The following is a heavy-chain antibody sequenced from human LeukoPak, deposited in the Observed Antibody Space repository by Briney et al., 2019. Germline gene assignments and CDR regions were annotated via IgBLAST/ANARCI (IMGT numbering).Heavy chain of an antibody. J-gene: IGHJ4*02. CDR1: GYTFSTYF. CDR3: ARDDSVVYYFDY. D-gene: IGHD2-15*01. Sequence: ASVKVSCKASGYTFSTYFLHLVRQAPGQGLEWMGIIDPSNDVTTYAQKFQGRITMTRDTSTSTVYMELGSLTSEDTAVYYCARDDSVVYYFDYWGQGTLVTVSS. CDR2: IDPSNDVT. V-gene: IGHV1-46*01.